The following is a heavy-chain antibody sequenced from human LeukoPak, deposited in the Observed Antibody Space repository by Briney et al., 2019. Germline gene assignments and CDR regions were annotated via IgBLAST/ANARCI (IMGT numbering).Heavy chain of an antibody. CDR3: ARIKGYYDSSGYSRWIDY. V-gene: IGHV1-18*01. CDR1: GYTFTSYG. CDR2: ISAYNGNT. D-gene: IGHD3-22*01. Sequence: ASVKVSCKASGYTFTSYGISWVRQAPGQGLEWMGWISAYNGNTNYAQKLQGRVTMTTDTSTSTAYKELRSLRSDDTAVYYCARIKGYYDSSGYSRWIDYWGQGTLVTVSS. J-gene: IGHJ4*02.